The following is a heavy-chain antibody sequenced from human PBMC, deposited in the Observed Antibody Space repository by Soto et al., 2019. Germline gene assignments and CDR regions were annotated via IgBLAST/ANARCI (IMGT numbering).Heavy chain of an antibody. D-gene: IGHD3-9*01. CDR3: ARLMGTDILTGYYASDAFDI. V-gene: IGHV5-51*01. J-gene: IGHJ3*02. CDR2: IYPGDSDT. CDR1: GYSFTSYW. Sequence: GESLKISCKGSGYSFTSYWIGWVRQMPGKGLEWMGIIYPGDSDTRYSPSFQGQVTISADKSISTAYLQWSSLKASDTAMYYCARLMGTDILTGYYASDAFDICGQGPMVTVSS.